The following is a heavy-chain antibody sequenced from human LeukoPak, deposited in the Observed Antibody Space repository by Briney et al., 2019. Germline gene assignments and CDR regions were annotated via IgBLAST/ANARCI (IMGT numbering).Heavy chain of an antibody. D-gene: IGHD3-9*01. V-gene: IGHV4-4*02. CDR2: IYHSGST. J-gene: IGHJ4*02. CDR3: ATGGAYDILTGYYPPDY. Sequence: SGTLSLTCAVSGGSISSSNWWSWVRQPPGKGLEWIGEIYHSGSTNYNPFLKSRVTISVDKSKNQFSLKLSSVTAADTAVYYCATGGAYDILTGYYPPDYWGQGTLVTVSS. CDR1: GGSISSSNW.